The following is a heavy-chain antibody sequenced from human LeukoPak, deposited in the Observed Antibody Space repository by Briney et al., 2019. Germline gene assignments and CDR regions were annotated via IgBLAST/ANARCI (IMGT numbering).Heavy chain of an antibody. V-gene: IGHV4-4*07. CDR2: IYTSGST. J-gene: IGHJ4*02. CDR3: ARDLAYYGSSGYLRYVDH. Sequence: PSETLSLTCTVSGGSISSYYWSWIRQPAGKGLEWIGRIYTSGSTNYNPSLKSRVTISLDTSKNQFSLKLSSVTAADTAVYYCARDLAYYGSSGYLRYVDHLGQGTLLTVSS. D-gene: IGHD3-22*01. CDR1: GGSISSYY.